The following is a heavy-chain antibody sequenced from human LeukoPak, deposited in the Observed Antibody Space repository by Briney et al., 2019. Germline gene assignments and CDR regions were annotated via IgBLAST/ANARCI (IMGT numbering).Heavy chain of an antibody. J-gene: IGHJ4*02. CDR3: ARVPEGRDGYNYGFN. V-gene: IGHV1-69*02. D-gene: IGHD5-24*01. CDR2: IIPILGIT. CDR1: GGTFSSYT. Sequence: SVKVSCKASGGTFSSYTISWVRQAPGQGLEWMGRIIPILGITNYAQKFQGRVTITADKSTSTAYMELSSLRSEDTAVYYCARVPEGRDGYNYGFNWGQGTLVTVSS.